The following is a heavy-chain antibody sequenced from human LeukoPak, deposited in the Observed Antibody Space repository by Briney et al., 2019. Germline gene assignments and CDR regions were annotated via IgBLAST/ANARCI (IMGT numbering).Heavy chain of an antibody. J-gene: IGHJ4*02. D-gene: IGHD3-22*01. V-gene: IGHV3-30*04. CDR2: ISYDGSNK. Sequence: PGGSLRLSCAASGFTFSSYAMHWVRQAPGKGLEWVAVISYDGSNKYYADSVKGRFTISRDNSKNTLYLQMNSLRAEDTAVYYCARVGYDSSGYSPFSLQPFDYWGQGTLVTVSS. CDR1: GFTFSSYA. CDR3: ARVGYDSSGYSPFSLQPFDY.